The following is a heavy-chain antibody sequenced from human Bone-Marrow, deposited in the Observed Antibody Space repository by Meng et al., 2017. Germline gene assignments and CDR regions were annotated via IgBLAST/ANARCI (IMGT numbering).Heavy chain of an antibody. V-gene: IGHV3-23*01. CDR3: AKSHDSSGSDQLDY. CDR2: ISGSGGST. Sequence: GESLKISCAASGFTFSPYAMYWVRQAPGKGLEWVSGISGSGGSTNYADSVNGRFTISRDNSKNTLYLQMNSLRAEDTAVYYCAKSHDSSGSDQLDYWGQGTLVTVSS. CDR1: GFTFSPYA. D-gene: IGHD3-22*01. J-gene: IGHJ4*02.